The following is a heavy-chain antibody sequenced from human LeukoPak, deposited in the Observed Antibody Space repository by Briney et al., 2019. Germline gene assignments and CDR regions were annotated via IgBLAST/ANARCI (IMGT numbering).Heavy chain of an antibody. J-gene: IGHJ4*02. CDR3: ARRYCTGGSCYFLGPIFR. Sequence: SETLSLTRTVSGGAISSSSYHSGWIRQPPGKGLEWIGSIYYSGSTYYNPSLKSRVTISVDTSKNQFSLKLSSVTAADTAVYYCARRYCTGGSCYFLGPIFRWGQGTLVTVSS. CDR2: IYYSGST. D-gene: IGHD2-15*01. CDR1: GGAISSSSYH. V-gene: IGHV4-39*01.